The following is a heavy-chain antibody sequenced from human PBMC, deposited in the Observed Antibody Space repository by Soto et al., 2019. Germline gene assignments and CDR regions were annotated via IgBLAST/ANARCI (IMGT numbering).Heavy chain of an antibody. CDR1: GYTFTTYG. V-gene: IGHV1-18*01. J-gene: IGHJ1*01. Sequence: ASVKVSCKTSGYTFTTYGISWVRQAPGQGLEWMGWITPFNDNTNYAQNLQGRVTMTTDTSTNTAYLELRSLTSDDTAVYYCVEGQPAPIPGHWGQGTLVTVSS. CDR2: ITPFNDNT. D-gene: IGHD2-2*01. CDR3: VEGQPAPIPGH.